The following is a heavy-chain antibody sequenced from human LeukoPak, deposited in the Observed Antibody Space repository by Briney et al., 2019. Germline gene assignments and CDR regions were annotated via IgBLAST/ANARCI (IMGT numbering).Heavy chain of an antibody. CDR3: ARGYCTNGVCSLNWFDP. CDR1: GGSFSGYY. V-gene: IGHV4-34*01. Sequence: SSETLSLTCAVYGGSFSGYYWSWIRQPPGKGLEWIGEINHSGSTNYNPSLKSRVTISVDTSKNQFSLKLSSVTAADTAVYYCARGYCTNGVCSLNWFDPWGQGTLVTVSS. J-gene: IGHJ5*02. CDR2: INHSGST. D-gene: IGHD2-8*01.